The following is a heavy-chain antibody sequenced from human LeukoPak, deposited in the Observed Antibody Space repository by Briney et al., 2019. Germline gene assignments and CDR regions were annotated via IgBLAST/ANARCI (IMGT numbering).Heavy chain of an antibody. V-gene: IGHV3-74*01. D-gene: IGHD2-8*01. CDR3: ATQYCTNAVCP. CDR2: INSDETST. J-gene: IGHJ5*02. Sequence: GGSLRLSCAASGFTFSSYWMHWVRQAPGKGLVWVSRINSDETSTNYADSMKGQFTISRDNAKNTLYLQMNSLRAEDTAVYYCATQYCTNAVCPWGQGTLVTVSS. CDR1: GFTFSSYW.